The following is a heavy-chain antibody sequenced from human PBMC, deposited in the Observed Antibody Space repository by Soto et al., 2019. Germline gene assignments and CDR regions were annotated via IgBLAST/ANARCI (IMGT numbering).Heavy chain of an antibody. V-gene: IGHV1-69*13. CDR2: IIPIFGTA. Sequence: SVKVSCKASGGTFSSYAISWVRQAPGQGLEWMGGIIPIFGTANYAQKCQGRVTITADESTSTAYMELSSLRSEDTAVYYCARDPVYSSSPPNWFDPWGQGTLGTVSA. CDR1: GGTFSSYA. J-gene: IGHJ5*02. D-gene: IGHD6-6*01. CDR3: ARDPVYSSSPPNWFDP.